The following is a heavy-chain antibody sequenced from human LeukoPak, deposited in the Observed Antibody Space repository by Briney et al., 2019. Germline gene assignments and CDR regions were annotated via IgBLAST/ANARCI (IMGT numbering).Heavy chain of an antibody. CDR2: IYYSGRT. D-gene: IGHD1-26*01. Sequence: SETLSLTCSVSGGSISSTLYFWAWSRQPPGKGLEWLWSIYYSGRTYDNPSLKSRVTMSVDTSRNQFSLQLNSVTAADTAVYYCARHRGGSYYYPLDYWGQGNLVTVSS. J-gene: IGHJ4*02. CDR3: ARHRGGSYYYPLDY. V-gene: IGHV4-39*01. CDR1: GGSISSTLYF.